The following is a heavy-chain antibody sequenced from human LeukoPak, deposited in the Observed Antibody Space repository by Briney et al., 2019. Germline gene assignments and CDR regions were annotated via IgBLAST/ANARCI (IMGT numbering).Heavy chain of an antibody. CDR2: ISGSGGNT. J-gene: IGHJ4*02. CDR1: GFTFSSYA. CDR3: AKVNVEYSYGSPFDY. V-gene: IGHV3-23*01. Sequence: GGSLRLSCAVSGFTFSSYAMSWVRQAPGKGLEWVSAISGSGGNTYYADSVKGRFTISRDNSKNTLYLQMNSLRAEDTAVYYCAKVNVEYSYGSPFDYWGQGTLVTVSS. D-gene: IGHD5-18*01.